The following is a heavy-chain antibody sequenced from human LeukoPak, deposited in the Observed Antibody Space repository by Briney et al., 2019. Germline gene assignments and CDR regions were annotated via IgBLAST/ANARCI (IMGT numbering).Heavy chain of an antibody. Sequence: SETLSLTCAVYGGCFSGYYWSWIRQPPGKGLEWIGEINHSGSTNYNPSLKSRVTISVDTSKNQFSLQLSSVTAADTAVYYCARDIKIPVYDFWSGYPSNWLAPWGQGPLVTVSS. D-gene: IGHD3-3*01. CDR2: INHSGST. CDR1: GGCFSGYY. CDR3: ARDIKIPVYDFWSGYPSNWLAP. V-gene: IGHV4-34*01. J-gene: IGHJ5*02.